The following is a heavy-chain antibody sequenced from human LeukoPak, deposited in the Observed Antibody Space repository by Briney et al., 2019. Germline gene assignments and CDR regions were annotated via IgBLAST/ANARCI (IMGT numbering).Heavy chain of an antibody. J-gene: IGHJ5*02. CDR3: ARPRGYSSSSFRFDP. CDR1: GFTFSSYW. D-gene: IGHD6-13*01. V-gene: IGHV3-7*01. Sequence: GGSLRLSCAASGFTFSSYWMSWVRQAPGKGLELVANIKQDGSEKYYVDSVKGRFTISRDNAKNSLYLQMNSLRAEDTAVYYCARPRGYSSSSFRFDPWGQGTLVTVSS. CDR2: IKQDGSEK.